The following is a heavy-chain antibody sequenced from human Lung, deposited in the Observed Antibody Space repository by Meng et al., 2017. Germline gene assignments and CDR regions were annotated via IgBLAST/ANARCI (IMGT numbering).Heavy chain of an antibody. V-gene: IGHV4-34*01. CDR3: ARGPTTMAHDFDY. D-gene: IGHD4-11*01. Sequence: QGQLQQWGAGLLQPSENLSLPCVVSGGSFSDYYWSWIRQPPGKGLEWIGEINHSGSTNYNPSLESRATISVDTSQNNLSLKLSSVTAADSAVYYCARGPTTMAHDFDYWGQGTLVTVSS. CDR2: INHSGST. CDR1: GGSFSDYY. J-gene: IGHJ4*02.